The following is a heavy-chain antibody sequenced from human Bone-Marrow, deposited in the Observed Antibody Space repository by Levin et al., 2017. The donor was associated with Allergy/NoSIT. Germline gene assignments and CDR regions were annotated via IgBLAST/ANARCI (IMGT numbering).Heavy chain of an antibody. Sequence: QTLSLTCSFSGFSLSTSGVGVDWVRQSPGKALEWLALIYWDDDKRYSPSLKTRLTITKDISKNQVVLTMTNMDPLDTATYYCARSSGSLLPTGSWLDPWGQGILVTVSS. CDR2: IYWDDDK. V-gene: IGHV2-5*02. CDR3: ARSSGSLLPTGSWLDP. D-gene: IGHD1-26*01. J-gene: IGHJ5*02. CDR1: GFSLSTSGVG.